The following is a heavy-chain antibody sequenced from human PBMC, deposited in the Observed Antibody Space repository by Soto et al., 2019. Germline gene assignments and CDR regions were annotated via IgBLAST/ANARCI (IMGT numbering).Heavy chain of an antibody. V-gene: IGHV1-3*01. CDR3: ARGLRIAVAGTPLGY. CDR1: GYTFTSYA. D-gene: IGHD6-19*01. CDR2: INAGNGNT. J-gene: IGHJ4*02. Sequence: GASVKVSFKASGYTFTSYAMHWLRQAPGQRLEWMGWINAGNGNTKYSQKFQGRVTITRDTSASTAYMELSSLRSEDTAVYYCARGLRIAVAGTPLGYWGQGTLVTVSS.